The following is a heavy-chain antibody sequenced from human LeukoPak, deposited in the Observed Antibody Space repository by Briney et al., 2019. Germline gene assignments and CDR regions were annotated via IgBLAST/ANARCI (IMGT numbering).Heavy chain of an antibody. CDR1: GYTFISYG. Sequence: EASVKVSCKASGYTFISYGISWVRQAPGQGLEWMGWINPNSGGTNYAQKFQGRVTMTRDTSISTAYMELSRLRADDTAVYYCAREKRVAGSRGGLDPWDQGTLVTVST. CDR3: AREKRVAGSRGGLDP. D-gene: IGHD6-19*01. CDR2: INPNSGGT. V-gene: IGHV1-2*02. J-gene: IGHJ5*02.